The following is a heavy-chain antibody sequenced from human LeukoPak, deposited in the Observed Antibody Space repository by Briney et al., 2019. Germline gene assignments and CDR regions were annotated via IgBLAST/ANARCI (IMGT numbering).Heavy chain of an antibody. Sequence: PGGSLRLSCAASGFTVSSNYMSWVRQAPGKGLEWVSVIYSGGSTYYADSVKGRFTISRDNSKNTLYLQMNSLRAEDTAVYYCARGSVGSGIAAAAFDYWGQGTLVTVSS. D-gene: IGHD6-13*01. J-gene: IGHJ4*02. CDR2: IYSGGST. CDR1: GFTVSSNY. CDR3: ARGSVGSGIAAAAFDY. V-gene: IGHV3-66*01.